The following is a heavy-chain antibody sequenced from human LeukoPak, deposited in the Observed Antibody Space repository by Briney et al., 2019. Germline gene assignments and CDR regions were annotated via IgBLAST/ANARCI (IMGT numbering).Heavy chain of an antibody. Sequence: SETLSLTCTVSGGSISSSSYYWGWIRQPPGKGLEWIGSSYYSGSTYYNPSLKSRVTISVDTSKNQFSLKLSSVTAADTAVYYCARRGWELLSYYYYYGMDVWGQGTTVTVSS. CDR2: SYYSGST. CDR1: GGSISSSSYY. J-gene: IGHJ6*02. CDR3: ARRGWELLSYYYYYGMDV. V-gene: IGHV4-39*01. D-gene: IGHD1-26*01.